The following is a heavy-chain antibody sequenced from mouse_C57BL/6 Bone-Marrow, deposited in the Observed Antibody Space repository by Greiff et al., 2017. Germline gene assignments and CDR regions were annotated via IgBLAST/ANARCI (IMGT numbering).Heavy chain of an antibody. V-gene: IGHV5-9-1*02. J-gene: IGHJ2*01. CDR3: TGLYYGSSYYFDY. D-gene: IGHD1-1*01. CDR2: ISSGGDYI. Sequence: EVMLVESGEGLVKPGGSLKLSCAASGFTFSSYAMSWVRQTPEKRLEWVAYISSGGDYIYYADPVKGRFTISRDTARNTLYLQMSSLKSEDTAMYYCTGLYYGSSYYFDYWGQGTTLTVSS. CDR1: GFTFSSYA.